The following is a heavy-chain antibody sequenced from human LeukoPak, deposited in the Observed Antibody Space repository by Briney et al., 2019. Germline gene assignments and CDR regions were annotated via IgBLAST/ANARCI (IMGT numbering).Heavy chain of an antibody. Sequence: GGSLRLSCAASGFTFSSYGMSWVRQAPGKGLEWVSAITATSSSTHDADPVKGRFTISRDNSKNTLYLQMNSLRAEDTAVYYCAKGTTILPGVFDYWGQGTLVTVSS. CDR1: GFTFSSYG. CDR3: AKGTTILPGVFDY. J-gene: IGHJ4*02. D-gene: IGHD2-15*01. V-gene: IGHV3-23*01. CDR2: ITATSSST.